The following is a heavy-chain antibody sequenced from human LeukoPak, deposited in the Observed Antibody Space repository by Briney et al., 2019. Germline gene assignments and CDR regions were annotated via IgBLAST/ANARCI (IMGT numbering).Heavy chain of an antibody. D-gene: IGHD5-18*01. CDR1: GGTFNSYA. CDR2: IIPIFGTT. V-gene: IGHV1-69*06. Sequence: ASVKVSCKASGGTFNSYAISWVRQAPGQGLECMGGIIPIFGTTNYARKFRGRVTLTADKSTRTAYMELSSLRSEDTAVYYCARFGSSAMVNNWFDPWGQGTLVTVSS. CDR3: ARFGSSAMVNNWFDP. J-gene: IGHJ5*02.